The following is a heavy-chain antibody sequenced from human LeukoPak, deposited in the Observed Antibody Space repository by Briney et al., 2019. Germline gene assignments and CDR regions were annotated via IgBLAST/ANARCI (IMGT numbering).Heavy chain of an antibody. CDR1: GGSISSGGYY. Sequence: SETLSLTCTVSGGSISSGGYYWSWIRQHPGKGLEWIGYIYYSGTTYYNPSLKSRVTISVDTPKNQFSLKLSSVTAADTAVFYCARGGRGYGQYYFDSWGQGTLVTVSS. CDR2: IYYSGTT. J-gene: IGHJ4*02. V-gene: IGHV4-31*03. D-gene: IGHD3-10*01. CDR3: ARGGRGYGQYYFDS.